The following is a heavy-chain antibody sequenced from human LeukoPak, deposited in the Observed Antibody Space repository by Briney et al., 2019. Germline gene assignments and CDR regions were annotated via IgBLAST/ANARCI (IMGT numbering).Heavy chain of an antibody. V-gene: IGHV4-30-4*01. Sequence: SQTLSLTCTVSGGSISSGDYYWSWIRQPPGKGLEWIGYIYYSGSTYYNPSLKSRVTISVDTSKNQFSLKLSSVTAADTAVYYCAREVNYYDSSGYYVYWGQGTLVTVSS. D-gene: IGHD3-22*01. CDR2: IYYSGST. J-gene: IGHJ4*02. CDR1: GGSISSGDYY. CDR3: AREVNYYDSSGYYVY.